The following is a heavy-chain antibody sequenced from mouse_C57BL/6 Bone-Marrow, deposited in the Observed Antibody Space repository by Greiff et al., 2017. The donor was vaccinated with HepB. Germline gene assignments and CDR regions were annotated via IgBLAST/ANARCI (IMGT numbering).Heavy chain of an antibody. Sequence: VQLQQSDAELVKPGASVKISCKVSGYTFTDHTIHWMKQRPEQGLEWIGYIYPRDGSTKYNEKFKGKATLTADKSSSTAYMQLNSLTSQDSAVYFCARGWLLLHWYFDVWGTGTTVTVSS. CDR2: IYPRDGST. V-gene: IGHV1-78*01. J-gene: IGHJ1*03. CDR1: GYTFTDHT. D-gene: IGHD2-3*01. CDR3: ARGWLLLHWYFDV.